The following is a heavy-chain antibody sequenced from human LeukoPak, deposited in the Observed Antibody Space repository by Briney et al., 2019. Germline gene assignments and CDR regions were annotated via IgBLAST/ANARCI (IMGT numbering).Heavy chain of an antibody. CDR3: ARVPIAVAGGYYYYGMDV. CDR1: GYSVSSHRAA. Sequence: SQTFSLTCAISGYSVSSHRAAWNWIRQSPSRGLEWLGRTYYRSKWYNDYAVSVKSRITINPDTSKNQFSLQLNSVTPEDTAVYYCARVPIAVAGGYYYYGMDVWGQGTTVTVSS. V-gene: IGHV6-1*01. J-gene: IGHJ6*02. CDR2: TYYRSKWYN. D-gene: IGHD6-19*01.